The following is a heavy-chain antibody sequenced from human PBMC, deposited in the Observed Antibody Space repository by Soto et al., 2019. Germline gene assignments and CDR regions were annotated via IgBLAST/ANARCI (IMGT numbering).Heavy chain of an antibody. Sequence: QVQLVESGGGVVQPGRSLRLSCAASGFTFSSYGRHWVRQAPGKGLEWVAVIWYDGSNKYYADSVKGRFTISRDNSKNTLYLQMNSLRAEDTAVYYCARDGRLAVAGMDVWGQGTTVTVSS. CDR3: ARDGRLAVAGMDV. CDR1: GFTFSSYG. CDR2: IWYDGSNK. D-gene: IGHD6-19*01. J-gene: IGHJ6*02. V-gene: IGHV3-33*01.